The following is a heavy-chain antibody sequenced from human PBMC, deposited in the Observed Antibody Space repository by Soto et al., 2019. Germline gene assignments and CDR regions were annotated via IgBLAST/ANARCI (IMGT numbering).Heavy chain of an antibody. V-gene: IGHV1-69*06. D-gene: IGHD6-6*01. CDR3: ARRVQGSSSSFVFDP. CDR2: IIPIFGTA. Sequence: QVQLVQSGAEVKKPGSSVKVSCKAPGGTFSSYAISWVRQAPGQGLEWMGGIIPIFGTANYAQKFQGRVTITADKSTSTGYMELSSLRSEDTAVYYCARRVQGSSSSFVFDPWGQGTLVTVSS. CDR1: GGTFSSYA. J-gene: IGHJ5*02.